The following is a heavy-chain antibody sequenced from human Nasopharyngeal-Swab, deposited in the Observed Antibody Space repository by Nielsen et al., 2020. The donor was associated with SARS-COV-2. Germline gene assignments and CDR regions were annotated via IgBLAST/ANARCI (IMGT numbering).Heavy chain of an antibody. Sequence: SLKISCAASGFTFDDYAMHWVRQAPGKGLEWVSGISWNSGSIGYADSVKGRFTISRDNAKNSLYLQMNSLRAEDTALYYCAKDVLVGAHYYYYMDVWGKGTTVTVSS. CDR3: AKDVLVGAHYYYYMDV. CDR2: ISWNSGSI. CDR1: GFTFDDYA. J-gene: IGHJ6*03. V-gene: IGHV3-9*01. D-gene: IGHD3-16*01.